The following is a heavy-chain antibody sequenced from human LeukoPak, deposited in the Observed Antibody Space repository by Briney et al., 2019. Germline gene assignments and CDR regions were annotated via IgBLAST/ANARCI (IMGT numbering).Heavy chain of an antibody. CDR3: AKDRLRVWVSYDSSGSLDY. CDR2: ISSSSSYI. Sequence: GGSLRLSCAASGFTFSSYSMNWVRQAPGKGLEWVSSISSSSSYIYYADSVKGRFTISRDNAKNSLYLQMNSLRAEDTAVYYCAKDRLRVWVSYDSSGSLDYWGQGTLVTVSS. J-gene: IGHJ4*02. D-gene: IGHD3-22*01. V-gene: IGHV3-21*04. CDR1: GFTFSSYS.